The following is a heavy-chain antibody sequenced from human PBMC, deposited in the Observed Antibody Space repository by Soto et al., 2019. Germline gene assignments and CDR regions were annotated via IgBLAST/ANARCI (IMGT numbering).Heavy chain of an antibody. Sequence: EVQLVESGGGLFQPGGSLRLSCAASAFTFRNYWMSWVRQAPGKVLECVAKIKEDGSEKYYVDSVKGRFTISRDNAKHSVYLQMNSLTVEDTAMYYCARASSSTSGAIDYWGQGTLVTVSS. CDR2: IKEDGSEK. CDR1: AFTFRNYW. CDR3: ARASSSTSGAIDY. D-gene: IGHD2-2*01. V-gene: IGHV3-7*04. J-gene: IGHJ4*02.